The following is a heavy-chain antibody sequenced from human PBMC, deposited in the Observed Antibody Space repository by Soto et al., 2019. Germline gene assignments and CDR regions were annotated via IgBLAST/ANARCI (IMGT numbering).Heavy chain of an antibody. CDR2: TYNDGTT. V-gene: IGHV3-53*02. CDR1: GFTVNTNY. Sequence: EVQLVETGGGLIQPGGSLRLSCAASGFTVNTNYMIWVRQAPGKGLEWVSVTYNDGTTDYADSVKGRFTISRDNSKNTLYLQMSSLRAEDTAVYYCARDLRDSTGHFGAFDIWGPGTRVTVSS. CDR3: ARDLRDSTGHFGAFDI. D-gene: IGHD3-22*01. J-gene: IGHJ3*02.